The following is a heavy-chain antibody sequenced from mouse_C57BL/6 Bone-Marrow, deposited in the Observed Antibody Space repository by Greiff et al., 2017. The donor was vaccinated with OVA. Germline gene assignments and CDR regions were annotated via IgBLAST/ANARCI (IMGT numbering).Heavy chain of an antibody. D-gene: IGHD6-1*01. J-gene: IGHJ3*01. CDR1: GYTFTSYW. Sequence: QVQLQQPGAELVRPGSSVKLSCTASGYTFTSYWMPWVQQSPIQGLEWIGNIDPSDSETHYHEKFKDTATFPLDKSSNTAYMQLSSLTSEDSAVYYCARPLTWFAYWGQGTLVTVSA. CDR3: ARPLTWFAY. V-gene: IGHV1-52*01. CDR2: IDPSDSET.